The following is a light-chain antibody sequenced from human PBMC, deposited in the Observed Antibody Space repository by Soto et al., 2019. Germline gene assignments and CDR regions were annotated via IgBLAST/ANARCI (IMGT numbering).Light chain of an antibody. Sequence: EIVLTQSPATLSLSPGERATLSCRASQTVNRYLAWYQQKPGQNPRLLMYDASIRATGIPARFRGSGSGTDFTLTSSSLQPEDLAVYYCQQRYNGYTFGQGTQLEI. CDR2: DAS. CDR1: QTVNRY. V-gene: IGKV3-11*01. J-gene: IGKJ2*01. CDR3: QQRYNGYT.